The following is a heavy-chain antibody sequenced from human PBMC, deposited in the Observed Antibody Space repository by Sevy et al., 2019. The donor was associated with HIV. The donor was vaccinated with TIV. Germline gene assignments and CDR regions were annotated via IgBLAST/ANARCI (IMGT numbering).Heavy chain of an antibody. Sequence: GGSLRLSCAASGFTFNIHWMHWVRQAPGKGLVWVSRMSGDGSSTHYAASVKGRSTISRDNAKNTLYLQMNSLRAEDTAVYYCARHRGGVVDYWGQGTLVTVSS. D-gene: IGHD3-16*01. CDR3: ARHRGGVVDY. CDR2: MSGDGSST. J-gene: IGHJ4*02. CDR1: GFTFNIHW. V-gene: IGHV3-74*01.